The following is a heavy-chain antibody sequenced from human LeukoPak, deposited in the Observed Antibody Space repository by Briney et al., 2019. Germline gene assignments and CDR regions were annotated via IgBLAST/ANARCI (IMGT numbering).Heavy chain of an antibody. Sequence: GGSLRLSCAGSGFIFTSFRMNWVRQAPGKGLEWVSSITGNSAYTHYADSVRGRFTISRDNSKNSLYLQLNNLRVEDTALYYCARGDSDYYDTRGYAFEYWGQGTLVAVSS. J-gene: IGHJ4*02. D-gene: IGHD3-22*01. CDR3: ARGDSDYYDTRGYAFEY. CDR2: ITGNSAYT. CDR1: GFIFTSFR. V-gene: IGHV3-21*01.